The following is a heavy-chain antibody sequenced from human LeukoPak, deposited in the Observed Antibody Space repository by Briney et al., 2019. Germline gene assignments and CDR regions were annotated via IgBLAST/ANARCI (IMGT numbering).Heavy chain of an antibody. D-gene: IGHD3-22*01. CDR2: VNPNSGGT. CDR3: WYYYDSSNAVVNAFDI. V-gene: IGHV1-2*02. CDR1: GYTFTAYY. J-gene: IGHJ3*02. Sequence: ASVRVSCKASGYTFTAYYMHWVRQAPGQGLEWMGWVNPNSGGTNYAQKFQGRVTMTRDTSISTAYMELSRLRSDDTAVYYCWYYYDSSNAVVNAFDIWGQGTMVTVSS.